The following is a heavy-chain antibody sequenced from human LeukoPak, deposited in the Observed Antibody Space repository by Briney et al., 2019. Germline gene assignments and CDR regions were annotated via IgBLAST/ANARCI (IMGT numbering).Heavy chain of an antibody. V-gene: IGHV1-8*01. Sequence: GASVKVSCKASGYTFTSYDTNWVRQATGQGLEWMGWMNPNSGNTGYAQKFQGRVTMTRNTSISTAYMELSSLRSEDTAVYYCARDRNIDSSGYYYDAFDIWGQGTMVTVSS. CDR1: GYTFTSYD. CDR2: MNPNSGNT. CDR3: ARDRNIDSSGYYYDAFDI. D-gene: IGHD3-22*01. J-gene: IGHJ3*02.